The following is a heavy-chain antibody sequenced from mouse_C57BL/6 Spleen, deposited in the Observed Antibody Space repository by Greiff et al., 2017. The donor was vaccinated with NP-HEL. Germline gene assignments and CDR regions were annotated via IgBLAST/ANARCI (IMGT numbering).Heavy chain of an antibody. CDR3: ASYYYGSSSWYFDV. J-gene: IGHJ1*03. V-gene: IGHV5-6*01. Sequence: EVQLVESGGDLVKPGGSLKLSCAASGFTFSSYGMSWVRQTPDKRLEWVATISSGGSYTYYPDSVKGRFTISRDNAKNTLYLQMSSLKSEDTAMYYCASYYYGSSSWYFDVWGTGTTVTVSS. CDR2: ISSGGSYT. CDR1: GFTFSSYG. D-gene: IGHD1-1*01.